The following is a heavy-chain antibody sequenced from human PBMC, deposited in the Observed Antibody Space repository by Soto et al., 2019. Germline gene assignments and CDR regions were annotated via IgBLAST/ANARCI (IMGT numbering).Heavy chain of an antibody. CDR3: AKDWDYSSGWYYFDY. CDR2: IWYDASKQ. J-gene: IGHJ4*02. D-gene: IGHD6-19*01. V-gene: IGHV3-33*06. Sequence: GGSLRLSCETSGFSFSVYGMHWVRQAPGKGLEWVAVIWYDASKQFYAASVEGRFTISRDNSKAILYLQMNSLRAEDTAVYYCAKDWDYSSGWYYFDYWGQGTLVTVSS. CDR1: GFSFSVYG.